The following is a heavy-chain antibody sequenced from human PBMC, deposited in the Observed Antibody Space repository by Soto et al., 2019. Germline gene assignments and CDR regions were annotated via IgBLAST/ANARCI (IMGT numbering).Heavy chain of an antibody. CDR3: AKDPTTVTRGYFDF. CDR1: RISFSENY. Sequence: LRLSYSASRISFSENYITWVRQATGKGLEWVSIISDGGATTFYADSVKGRFTISRDNSKNTLYLQMNSLRPEDTAVYYCAKDPTTVTRGYFDFWAQGTLVTVSS. CDR2: ISDGGATT. J-gene: IGHJ4*02. V-gene: IGHV3-23*01. D-gene: IGHD4-17*01.